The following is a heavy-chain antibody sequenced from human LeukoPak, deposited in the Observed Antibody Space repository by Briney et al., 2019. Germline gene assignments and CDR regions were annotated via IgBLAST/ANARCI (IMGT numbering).Heavy chain of an antibody. Sequence: PGGSLRLSCAASGFTFTNYWMNWVRQAPGKGLEWVAHIKQDGSQIYYVDSVKGRFTISRDNAKSSLYLQMNSLRAEDTAVYYCARKLRYFDWLSDYRYYFDYWGQGTLVTVSS. J-gene: IGHJ4*02. V-gene: IGHV3-7*01. CDR2: IKQDGSQI. D-gene: IGHD3-9*01. CDR1: GFTFTNYW. CDR3: ARKLRYFDWLSDYRYYFDY.